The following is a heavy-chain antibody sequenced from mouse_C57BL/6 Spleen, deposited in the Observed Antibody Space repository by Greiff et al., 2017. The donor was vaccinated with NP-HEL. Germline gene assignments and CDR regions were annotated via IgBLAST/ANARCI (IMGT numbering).Heavy chain of an antibody. Sequence: VQLVESGAELARPGASVKLSCKASGYTFTSYGISWVKQRTGQGLEWIGEIYPRSGNTYYNEKFKGKATLTADKSSSTAYMELRSLTSEDSAGYICARSTEIPPAYWGQGTLGTVSA. J-gene: IGHJ3*01. CDR2: IYPRSGNT. CDR3: ARSTEIPPAY. V-gene: IGHV1-81*01. CDR1: GYTFTSYG.